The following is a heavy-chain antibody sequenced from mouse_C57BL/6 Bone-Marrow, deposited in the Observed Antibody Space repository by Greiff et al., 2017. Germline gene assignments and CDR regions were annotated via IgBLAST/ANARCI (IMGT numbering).Heavy chain of an antibody. CDR1: GYTFTSYW. Sequence: QVQLQQPGAELVKPGASVKLSCKASGYTFTSYWMQWVKQRPGQGLEWIGEIDPSDSYTNYNQKFKGKATLTVDTSSSTAYMQLSSLTSEDSAVYYCAGYPEGFFAYWGQGTLVTVSA. D-gene: IGHD2-2*01. CDR3: AGYPEGFFAY. J-gene: IGHJ3*01. V-gene: IGHV1-50*01. CDR2: IDPSDSYT.